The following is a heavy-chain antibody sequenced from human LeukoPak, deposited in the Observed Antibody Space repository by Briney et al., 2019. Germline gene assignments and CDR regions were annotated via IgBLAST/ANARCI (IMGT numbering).Heavy chain of an antibody. V-gene: IGHV3-9*01. D-gene: IGHD3-3*01. CDR1: GFTFDDYA. CDR2: ISWNSGSI. J-gene: IGHJ4*02. Sequence: GRSLRLSCAASGFTFDDYAMHWVRHAPGKGLEWVSGISWNSGSIGYADSVKGRFTISRDNAKNSLYLQMNSLRAEDTALYYCAKDMNDFWTLFDYWGQGTLATVSS. CDR3: AKDMNDFWTLFDY.